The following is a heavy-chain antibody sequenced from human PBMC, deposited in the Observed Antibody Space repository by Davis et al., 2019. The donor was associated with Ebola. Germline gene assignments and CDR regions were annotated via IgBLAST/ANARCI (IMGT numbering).Heavy chain of an antibody. J-gene: IGHJ4*02. CDR2: IYYSGST. CDR3: ARVSLSSGYYYFSFRYYFDY. Sequence: PGGSLRLSCTVSGGSISSHYWSWIRQPPGKGLEWIGYIYYSGSTNYNPSLKSRVTISVDTSKNQFSLKLSSVTAADTAVYYCARVSLSSGYYYFSFRYYFDYWGQGTLVTVSS. V-gene: IGHV4-59*11. D-gene: IGHD3-22*01. CDR1: GGSISSHY.